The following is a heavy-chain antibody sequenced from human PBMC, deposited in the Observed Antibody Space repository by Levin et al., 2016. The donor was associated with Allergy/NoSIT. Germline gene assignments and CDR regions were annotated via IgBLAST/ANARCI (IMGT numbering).Heavy chain of an antibody. CDR3: ARGGPYDFWSGYYIY. J-gene: IGHJ4*02. V-gene: IGHV1-2*02. D-gene: IGHD3-3*01. CDR2: INPNSGGT. Sequence: ASVKVSCKASGYTFTSYGISWVRQAPGQGLEWMGWINPNSGGTNYAQKFQGRVTMTRDTSISTAYMELSRLRSDDTAVYYCARGGPYDFWSGYYIYWGQGTLVTVSS. CDR1: GYTFTSYG.